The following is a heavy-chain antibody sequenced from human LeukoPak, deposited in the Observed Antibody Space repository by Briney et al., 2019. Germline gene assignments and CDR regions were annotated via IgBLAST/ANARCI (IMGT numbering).Heavy chain of an antibody. Sequence: ASVKVSCKASGYTFTTHDLTWVRQATGQGLEWMGWMNPGSGDTAYQGRVTMTRDTSMSTAYMELNSLGSEDTAIYYCARGLGDYNTDWFPVSGYWGQGTPVTVSS. V-gene: IGHV1-8*01. CDR1: GYTFTTHD. D-gene: IGHD3-9*01. CDR2: MNPGSGDT. CDR3: ARGLGDYNTDWFPVSGY. J-gene: IGHJ4*02.